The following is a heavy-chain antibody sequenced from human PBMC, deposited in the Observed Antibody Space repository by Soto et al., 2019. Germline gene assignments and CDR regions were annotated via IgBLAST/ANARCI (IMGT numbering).Heavy chain of an antibody. V-gene: IGHV3-30-3*01. D-gene: IGHD2-15*01. J-gene: IGHJ6*02. CDR2: ISDDGNNK. CDR1: GFTFSSYA. CDR3: ARAGCDGGSCYTLVGLRYGMDV. Sequence: QVQLVESGGGVVQPGRSLRLSCAASGFTFSSYAMYWVRQAPGKGLEWVAVISDDGNNKYYADSVKGRFTISRDNSKNTRYLQMNSLRAEDTAVYYCARAGCDGGSCYTLVGLRYGMDVWGQGTTVTVSS.